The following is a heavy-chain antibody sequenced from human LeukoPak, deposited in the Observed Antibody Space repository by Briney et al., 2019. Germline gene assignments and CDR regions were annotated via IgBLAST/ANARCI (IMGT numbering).Heavy chain of an antibody. V-gene: IGHV1-69*04. Sequence: SVTVSFKASGGTFSSYAISWVRQAPGQGLELMGRIIPILGLANYAQKFQGRVTITADKSTSTAYMELSSLRSEDTAVYYCARGVKSSWPIRRVNWFDPWGQGTLVTVSS. CDR3: ARGVKSSWPIRRVNWFDP. D-gene: IGHD6-13*01. J-gene: IGHJ5*02. CDR1: GGTFSSYA. CDR2: IIPILGLA.